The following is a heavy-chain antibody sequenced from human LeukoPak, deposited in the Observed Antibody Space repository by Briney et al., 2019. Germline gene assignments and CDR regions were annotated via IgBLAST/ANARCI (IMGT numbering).Heavy chain of an antibody. D-gene: IGHD3-22*01. V-gene: IGHV3-48*03. CDR2: IGSSGTT. CDR3: RGDSSGYDY. CDR1: GFTFSSYE. Sequence: GGSLRLSCAASGFTFSSYEMNWVRQAPGKGLEWVSYIGSSGTTYYADSVKGRFTISRDNAKNTLYLQMNSLRVEDTAVYYRRGDSSGYDYWGQGTLVTVSS. J-gene: IGHJ4*02.